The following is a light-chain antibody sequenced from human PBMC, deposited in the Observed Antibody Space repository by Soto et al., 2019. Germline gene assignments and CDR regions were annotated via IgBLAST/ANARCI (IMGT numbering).Light chain of an antibody. CDR1: QSINSRY. J-gene: IGKJ3*01. V-gene: IGKV3-20*01. Sequence: EIVLTQSPGTLSLSPGERVTLSCRASQSINSRYLAWYQQKPGQAPRLLIYGASSRATGIPDRFSGSGSGTDFTLTISRLEPEDFAVYYCQQFGSSPGFTFGPGTIVYIK. CDR3: QQFGSSPGFT. CDR2: GAS.